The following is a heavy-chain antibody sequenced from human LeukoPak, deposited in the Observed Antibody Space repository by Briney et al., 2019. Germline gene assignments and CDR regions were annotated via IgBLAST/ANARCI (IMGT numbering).Heavy chain of an antibody. Sequence: GASVKVSCKASGYTFTGYYMHWVRRAPGQGLEWMGWINPNSGGTNYAQKFQGRVTMTRDTSISTAYMELSRLRSDDTAVYYCARDFGVIVAGYMDVWGKGTTVTVSS. CDR3: ARDFGVIVAGYMDV. D-gene: IGHD2/OR15-2a*01. J-gene: IGHJ6*03. CDR1: GYTFTGYY. CDR2: INPNSGGT. V-gene: IGHV1-2*02.